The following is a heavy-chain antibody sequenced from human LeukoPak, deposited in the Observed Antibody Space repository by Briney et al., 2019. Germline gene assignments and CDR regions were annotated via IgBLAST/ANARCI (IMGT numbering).Heavy chain of an antibody. CDR3: ARFEALRGIDY. D-gene: IGHD3-16*01. CDR1: GFTVSSNY. V-gene: IGHV3-66*01. J-gene: IGHJ4*02. Sequence: GGSLRLSCAASGFTVSSNYMSWVRQAPGKGLEWVSVIYSGGSTYYADSVKGRFTISRDNSKNTLYLQMNSLRAEDTAVYYCARFEALRGIDYWGQGTLVTVSS. CDR2: IYSGGST.